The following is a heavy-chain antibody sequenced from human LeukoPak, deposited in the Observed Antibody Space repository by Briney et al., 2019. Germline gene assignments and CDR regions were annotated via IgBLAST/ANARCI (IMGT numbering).Heavy chain of an antibody. D-gene: IGHD5-12*01. Sequence: GGSLRLSCAVSGFTFSSYAMSWVRQAPGEGVEWVSAISGSGGGTYYAHSVRGRFPIYRENSKNTLYLQMNSLRAEDTAVYYCAKAGVATIKGDYWGQGTLVTVSS. CDR1: GFTFSSYA. CDR3: AKAGVATIKGDY. CDR2: ISGSGGGT. V-gene: IGHV3-23*01. J-gene: IGHJ4*02.